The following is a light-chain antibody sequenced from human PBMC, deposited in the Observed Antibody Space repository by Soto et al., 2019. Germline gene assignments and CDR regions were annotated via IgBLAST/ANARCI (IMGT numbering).Light chain of an antibody. J-gene: IGKJ2*01. CDR1: QSLLHSNGYTY. V-gene: IGKV2-28*01. Sequence: DIVMTQSPLSLPVTPGEPASISCRSSQSLLHSNGYTYLDWYLQKPGQSPQLLIYLGSNRASGVPDRFSGSGSGTDFTLKISRVEAEDVGLYYCMQALQTPLYTVGRGTKLEIK. CDR2: LGS. CDR3: MQALQTPLYT.